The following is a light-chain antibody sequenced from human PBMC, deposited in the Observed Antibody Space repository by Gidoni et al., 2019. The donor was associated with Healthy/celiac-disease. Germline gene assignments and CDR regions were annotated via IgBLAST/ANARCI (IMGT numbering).Light chain of an antibody. J-gene: IGKJ4*01. Sequence: EIVMTQSPATLSVSPGERATLSCRASQSVSSNLALYQQKPGQAPRLLIYGASTRATGIPARFSGSGSGTEFTLTFSSLQSEDFAVYYCQQYNNWPPLTFGGGTKVEIK. CDR1: QSVSSN. CDR3: QQYNNWPPLT. V-gene: IGKV3-15*01. CDR2: GAS.